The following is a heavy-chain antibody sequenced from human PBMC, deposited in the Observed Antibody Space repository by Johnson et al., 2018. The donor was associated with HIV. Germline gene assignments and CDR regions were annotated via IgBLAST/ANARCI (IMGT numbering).Heavy chain of an antibody. D-gene: IGHD3-22*01. V-gene: IGHV3-30*02. J-gene: IGHJ3*02. CDR2: IRYDGSNK. CDR3: AKVGERYYDSSGYDAFDI. Sequence: QVHLVESGGGVVQPGGSLRLSCAASGFTFSSYGMHWVRQAPGKGLEWVAFIRYDGSNKYYADSVKGRFTISRDNSKNTLYLQMNSLRAEDTAVYYCAKVGERYYDSSGYDAFDIWGQGTMVTVSS. CDR1: GFTFSSYG.